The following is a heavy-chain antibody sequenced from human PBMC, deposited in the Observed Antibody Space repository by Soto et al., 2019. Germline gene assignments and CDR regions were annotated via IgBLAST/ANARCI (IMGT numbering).Heavy chain of an antibody. J-gene: IGHJ4*02. CDR3: ASQATGWYPDY. V-gene: IGHV4-31*03. CDR2: IYDSGST. CDR1: GGSISSGGYY. D-gene: IGHD6-19*01. Sequence: QEELQESGPGLVKPSQTLSLTCTVSGGSISSGGYYWSWVRQRPGKGLEWIGYIYDSGSTYYNPSLKSRVTISIDTSKNQFSLKLTSVTAADTAVYYCASQATGWYPDYWGQGTLVTVSS.